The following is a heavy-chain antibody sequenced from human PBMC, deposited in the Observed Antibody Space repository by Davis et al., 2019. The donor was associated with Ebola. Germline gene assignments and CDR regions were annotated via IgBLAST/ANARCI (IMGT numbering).Heavy chain of an antibody. D-gene: IGHD4-17*01. V-gene: IGHV3-48*01. CDR1: GLTFRNYG. J-gene: IGHJ5*02. CDR3: ARAPTVTTLYNWFDP. Sequence: GGSLRLSCAVSGLTFRNYGMNWVRQAPGKGLEWVSYISSSSSTIYYADSVKGRFTISRDNAKNSLYLQMNSLRAEDTAVYYCARAPTVTTLYNWFDPWGQGTLVTVSS. CDR2: ISSSSSTI.